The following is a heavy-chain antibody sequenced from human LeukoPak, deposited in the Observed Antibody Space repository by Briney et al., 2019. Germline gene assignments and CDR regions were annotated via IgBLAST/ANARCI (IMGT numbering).Heavy chain of an antibody. CDR2: IYYDGSP. V-gene: IGHV4-39*01. J-gene: IGHJ3*02. CDR3: ARQVLEMTAMYAFDI. D-gene: IGHD5-24*01. CDR1: GGSIRSSSYY. Sequence: SETLSLTCTASGGSIRSSSYYWGWIRQPPRKGLEWIGSIYYDGSPYYNPSLKSVVTISVDTSKNQVSLKVRSVTAADTAVYYCARQVLEMTAMYAFDIWGQGTIVTVSS.